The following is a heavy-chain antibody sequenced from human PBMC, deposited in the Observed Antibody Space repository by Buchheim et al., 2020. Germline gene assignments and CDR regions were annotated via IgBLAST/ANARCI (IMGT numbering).Heavy chain of an antibody. CDR3: AREGYSGYEGYYFDY. CDR1: GGSISSSSYY. CDR2: IYYSGSN. Sequence: QLQLQESGPGLVKPSETLSLTCTVSGGSISSSSYYWGWIRQPPGKGLEWIGSIYYSGSNYYNTSLKSRVTISVNPSKNHFSRKLSSVTAADTAVYYCAREGYSGYEGYYFDYWGRGTL. J-gene: IGHJ4*02. D-gene: IGHD5-12*01. V-gene: IGHV4-39*07.